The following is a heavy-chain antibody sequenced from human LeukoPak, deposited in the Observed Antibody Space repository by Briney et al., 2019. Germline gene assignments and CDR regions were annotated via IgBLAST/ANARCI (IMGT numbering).Heavy chain of an antibody. D-gene: IGHD5-18*01. Sequence: SETLSLTCTVSGVSISTYYWSWIRQSPGKGLEWIAYIDYRGSTTYNPSLRSRATISVDTSRNQFSLKLSSVTAADTAVYYCARSRSGYSYDHAAFEIWGQGTLVTVSS. CDR1: GVSISTYY. V-gene: IGHV4-59*01. CDR2: IDYRGST. J-gene: IGHJ3*02. CDR3: ARSRSGYSYDHAAFEI.